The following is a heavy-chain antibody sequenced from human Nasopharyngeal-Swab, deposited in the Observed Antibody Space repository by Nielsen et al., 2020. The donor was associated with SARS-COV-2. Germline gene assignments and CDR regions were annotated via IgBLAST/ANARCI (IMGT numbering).Heavy chain of an antibody. D-gene: IGHD3-3*01. Sequence: VRQMPGTGLEWVSYISSSGSTIYYADSVKGRFTISRDNAKNSLYLQMNSLRAEDTAVYYCARAGNFWSGYYRSYYYGMDVWGQGTTVTASS. V-gene: IGHV3-11*01. CDR3: ARAGNFWSGYYRSYYYGMDV. CDR2: ISSSGSTI. J-gene: IGHJ6*02.